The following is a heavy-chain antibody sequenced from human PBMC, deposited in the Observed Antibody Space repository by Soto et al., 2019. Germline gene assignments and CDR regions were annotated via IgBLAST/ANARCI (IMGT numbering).Heavy chain of an antibody. Sequence: ASVKVSCKASGYTLTGYYIHWARQAPGQGLEWMGWISAYNGNTKYAQKLQGRVTMTTDTSTSTAYMELRSLRSDDTAVYYCARDSPPVDYWGQGTLVTVSS. J-gene: IGHJ4*02. CDR2: ISAYNGNT. CDR3: ARDSPPVDY. V-gene: IGHV1-18*04. CDR1: GYTLTGYY.